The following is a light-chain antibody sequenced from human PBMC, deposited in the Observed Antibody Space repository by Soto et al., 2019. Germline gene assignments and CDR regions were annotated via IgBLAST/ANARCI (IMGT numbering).Light chain of an antibody. CDR2: GTS. Sequence: EIVMTQSPVTLSVSPGERATLSCRASQNISRSLAWYQQKPGQGPSLLFYGTSTRAGGVPARFSGSGSGTEFTLTISSLQPDDFATYYCQHYNSYSEAFGQGTKVDI. J-gene: IGKJ1*01. CDR3: QHYNSYSEA. CDR1: QNISRS. V-gene: IGKV3-15*01.